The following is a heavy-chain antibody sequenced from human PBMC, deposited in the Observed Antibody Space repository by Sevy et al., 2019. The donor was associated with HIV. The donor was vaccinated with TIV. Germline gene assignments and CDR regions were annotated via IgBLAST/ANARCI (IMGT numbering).Heavy chain of an antibody. CDR1: GFTFSNFA. J-gene: IGHJ4*02. D-gene: IGHD2-21*01. Sequence: GGSLRLSCAASGFTFSNFAMSWVRQAPGKGLEWVFAISATGGSTYYADSVKGRFTISRDNSKNTLYLQMNNLRAEDTAVYYCAKDRRSILYFFDYWGQGTLVTVSS. CDR3: AKDRRSILYFFDY. V-gene: IGHV3-23*01. CDR2: ISATGGST.